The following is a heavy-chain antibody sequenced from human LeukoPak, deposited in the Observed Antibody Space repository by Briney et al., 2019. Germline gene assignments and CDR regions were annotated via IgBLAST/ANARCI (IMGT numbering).Heavy chain of an antibody. CDR1: GYTFTNHA. Sequence: ASVKVSCKASGYTFTNHAMNWVRQAPGQGLEWMGWINTNTGNPTYAQGFTGRFVFSLDTSVSTAYLQISSLKAEDTAVYYCARGGPLPDYYDTRPYMDVWGKGTTVTVSS. D-gene: IGHD3-22*01. CDR2: INTNTGNP. J-gene: IGHJ6*03. CDR3: ARGGPLPDYYDTRPYMDV. V-gene: IGHV7-4-1*02.